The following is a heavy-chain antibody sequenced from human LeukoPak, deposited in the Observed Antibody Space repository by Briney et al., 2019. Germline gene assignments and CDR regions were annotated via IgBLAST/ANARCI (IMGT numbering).Heavy chain of an antibody. CDR1: AFTFSSYH. D-gene: IGHD4/OR15-4a*01. V-gene: IGHV3-23*01. CDR2: MRGSDGST. CDR3: ANEPHPVLWPF. J-gene: IGHJ3*01. Sequence: GGSLRLSCAASAFTFSSYHMSWVRQAPGKGLEGVSAMRGSDGSTYYADSVKGRFTISRDNSKNTLYLQMNSLRAEDTAVYYCANEPHPVLWPFWGQGTMVTVSS.